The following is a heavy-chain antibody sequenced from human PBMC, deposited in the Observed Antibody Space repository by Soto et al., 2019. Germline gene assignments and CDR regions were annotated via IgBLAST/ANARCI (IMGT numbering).Heavy chain of an antibody. CDR1: GGTFSSYA. Sequence: SVKVSCKASGGTFSSYAISWVRQAPGQGLEWMGGIIPIFGTANYAQKFQGRVTITADESTSTAYMELSSLRSEDTAVYYCARGVTVWGSYRFNWFDPWGQGTLVTVSS. CDR2: IIPIFGTA. D-gene: IGHD3-16*02. V-gene: IGHV1-69*13. CDR3: ARGVTVWGSYRFNWFDP. J-gene: IGHJ5*02.